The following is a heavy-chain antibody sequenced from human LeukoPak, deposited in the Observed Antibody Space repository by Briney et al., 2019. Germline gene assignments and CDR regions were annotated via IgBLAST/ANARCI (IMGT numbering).Heavy chain of an antibody. D-gene: IGHD2-21*02. V-gene: IGHV1-69*01. J-gene: IGHJ5*02. Sequence: GSSVKVSCKASGGTFSRYATSWVRQAPGQGLDWMGGMIPMFGTANYAQKLQGRVTITADESTSTAYMELSSLRSEDTAVYYCARSLAYCGGDCYSRWFDPWGQGTLVTVSS. CDR3: ARSLAYCGGDCYSRWFDP. CDR2: MIPMFGTA. CDR1: GGTFSRYA.